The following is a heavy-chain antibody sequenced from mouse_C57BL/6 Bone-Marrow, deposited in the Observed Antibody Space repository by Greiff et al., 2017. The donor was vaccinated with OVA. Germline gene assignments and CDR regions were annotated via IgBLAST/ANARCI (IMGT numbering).Heavy chain of an antibody. Sequence: EVKLMESGGGLVKPGGSLKLSCAASGFTFSSYAMSWVRQTPEKRLEWVATISDGGSYTYYPDNVKGRFTISRDNAKNNLYLQMSHLKSEDTAMYYCARIYYDYDWFAYWGQGTLVTVSA. CDR3: ARIYYDYDWFAY. V-gene: IGHV5-4*03. J-gene: IGHJ3*01. D-gene: IGHD2-4*01. CDR2: ISDGGSYT. CDR1: GFTFSSYA.